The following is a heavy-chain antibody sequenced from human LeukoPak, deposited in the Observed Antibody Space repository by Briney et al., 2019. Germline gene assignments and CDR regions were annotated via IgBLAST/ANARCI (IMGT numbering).Heavy chain of an antibody. CDR3: ARGWLRDAFDI. V-gene: IGHV3-30*02. J-gene: IGHJ3*02. D-gene: IGHD5-12*01. CDR2: IRYDGSNK. Sequence: GGSLRLSCAASGFTFSSYGMHWVRQAPGKGLEGGAFIRYDGSNKYYADAVKGRFTISRDNSKNRLYLQTNSLRAEDTAVYYCARGWLRDAFDIWGQGTMVTVSS. CDR1: GFTFSSYG.